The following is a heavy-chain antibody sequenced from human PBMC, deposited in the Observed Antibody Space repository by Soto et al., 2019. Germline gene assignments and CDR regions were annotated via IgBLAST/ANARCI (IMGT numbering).Heavy chain of an antibody. CDR1: GGTFSSYA. D-gene: IGHD3-22*01. CDR2: IIPIFGTA. J-gene: IGHJ6*02. V-gene: IGHV1-69*06. Sequence: ASVKVSCKASGGTFSSYAISWVRQAPGQGLEWMGGIIPIFGTANYAQKFQGRVTITADKSTSTAYMELGSLRSEDTAVYYCARGGRGYYYDSSGYFHRYYYYYYGMDVWGQGTTVTVSS. CDR3: ARGGRGYYYDSSGYFHRYYYYYYGMDV.